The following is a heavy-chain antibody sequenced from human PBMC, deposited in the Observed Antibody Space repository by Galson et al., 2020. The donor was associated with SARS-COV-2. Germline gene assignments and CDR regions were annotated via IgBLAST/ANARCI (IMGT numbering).Heavy chain of an antibody. V-gene: IGHV3-7*01. Sequence: GGSLRLSCAASGFTFNRSYMTWLRQAPGKGLEFVANITPDGSLTHHLDSVKGRFSISRDNAKTSVHLQMNSLRVEDTALYYCARDPFYGAYDFWGQGTLVTVSS. CDR3: ARDPFYGAYDF. D-gene: IGHD4-17*01. J-gene: IGHJ4*02. CDR2: ITPDGSLT. CDR1: GFTFNRSY.